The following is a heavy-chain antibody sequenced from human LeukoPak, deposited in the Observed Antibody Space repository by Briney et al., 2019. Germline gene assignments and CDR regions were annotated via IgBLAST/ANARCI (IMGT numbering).Heavy chain of an antibody. CDR2: IRYDGSSE. CDR3: AKDRELELPFDY. V-gene: IGHV3-30*02. D-gene: IGHD1-7*01. Sequence: GGSLRLSCTASGFTFSRFGMHWVRQAPGKGLEWVAFIRYDGSSEYYVDSVKGRFTISRDDSKNTLHLQMKSLRAEDTAVYYCAKDRELELPFDYWGQGTLVTVSS. J-gene: IGHJ4*02. CDR1: GFTFSRFG.